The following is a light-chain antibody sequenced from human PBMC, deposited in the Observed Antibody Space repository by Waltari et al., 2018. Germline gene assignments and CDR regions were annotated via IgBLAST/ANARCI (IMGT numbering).Light chain of an antibody. V-gene: IGLV2-8*01. CDR2: EVI. CDR3: LSYAGGVRV. CDR1: SSYVGGYNY. J-gene: IGLJ2*01. Sequence: QSALTQPPSASGSPGQSVTISCTGTSSYVGGYNYLSWYQQHPGTAPKPIIYEVIKRPSGVPDRFSGSKSGNTASLTVSGLQAEDEADYYCLSYAGGVRVFGGGTKLTVL.